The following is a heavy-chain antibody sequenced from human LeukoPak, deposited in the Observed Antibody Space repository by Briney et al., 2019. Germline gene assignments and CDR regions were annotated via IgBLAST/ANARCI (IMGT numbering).Heavy chain of an antibody. CDR3: ARTPFVVVTAIRAYYYYGMDV. D-gene: IGHD2-21*02. CDR1: GYSFTSYW. Sequence: GESLKISCKGSGYSFTSYWIGWVRQMPGKGLEWMGIIYPGDSDTRYSPSFQGQVTISADKSISTAYLQWSSLKASGTAMYYCARTPFVVVTAIRAYYYYGMDVWGQGTTVTVSS. V-gene: IGHV5-51*01. CDR2: IYPGDSDT. J-gene: IGHJ6*02.